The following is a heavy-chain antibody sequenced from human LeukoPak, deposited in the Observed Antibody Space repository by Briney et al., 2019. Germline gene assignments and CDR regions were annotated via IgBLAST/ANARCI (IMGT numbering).Heavy chain of an antibody. CDR2: INPNSGGT. CDR3: ARFPNPYYYDSSGSTSPNAFDI. D-gene: IGHD3-22*01. V-gene: IGHV1-2*02. Sequence: ASVKVSCKASGYTFTGYYMHWVRQAPGQGLEWMGWINPNSGGTNYAQKFQGRVTMTRDTSISTAYMELSRLRSDDTAVYYCARFPNPYYYDSSGSTSPNAFDIWGQGTMVTVSS. J-gene: IGHJ3*02. CDR1: GYTFTGYY.